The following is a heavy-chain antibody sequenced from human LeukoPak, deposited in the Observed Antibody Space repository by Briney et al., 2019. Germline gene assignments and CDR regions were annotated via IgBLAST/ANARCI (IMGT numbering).Heavy chain of an antibody. V-gene: IGHV3-23*01. CDR3: VRHDSFIPF. CDR1: GFTFTNYA. Sequence: TGGSLRLSCAASGFTFTNYAMTWVRQAPGKGLEWVSSISDTYATTYYTDPVKGRCTISRDNSKNTVYLQLNNLRAEDTAVYFCVRHDSFIPFWGQGTLVTVSS. J-gene: IGHJ4*02. D-gene: IGHD2-21*01. CDR2: ISDTYATT.